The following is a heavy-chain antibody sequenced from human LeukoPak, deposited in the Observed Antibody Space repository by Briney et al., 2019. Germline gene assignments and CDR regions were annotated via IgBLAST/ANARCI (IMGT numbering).Heavy chain of an antibody. CDR1: GFTFSSYW. Sequence: GGSLRLSCAASGFTFSSYWMSWVRQAPGKGLEWVANIKQDGSEKYYVDSVKGRFTISRDNAKNSLYLQMNSLRAEDTAVYYCAREGAYDFWSGYYNYYYMDVWGKGTTVTVSS. CDR3: AREGAYDFWSGYYNYYYMDV. J-gene: IGHJ6*03. V-gene: IGHV3-7*01. D-gene: IGHD3-3*01. CDR2: IKQDGSEK.